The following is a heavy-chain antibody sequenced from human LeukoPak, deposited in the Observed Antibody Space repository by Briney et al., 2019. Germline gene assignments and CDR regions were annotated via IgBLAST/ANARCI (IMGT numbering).Heavy chain of an antibody. CDR1: GFTFSSYA. V-gene: IGHV3-23*01. CDR2: ISGSGGNT. CDR3: ARDPSELPVLEPRGFDP. J-gene: IGHJ5*02. Sequence: GGSLRLSCAASGFTFSSYALTWVRQAPGKGLEWVSAISGSGGNTYYADSVKGRFTISRDNSKNTLSLQMNSLRAEDTAVYYCARDPSELPVLEPRGFDPWGQGTLVTVSS. D-gene: IGHD1-1*01.